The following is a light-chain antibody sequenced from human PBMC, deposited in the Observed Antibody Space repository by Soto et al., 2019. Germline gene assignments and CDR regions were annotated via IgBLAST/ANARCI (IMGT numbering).Light chain of an antibody. CDR3: AAWDDRLNGPV. CDR1: SSNIGSNT. Sequence: QPVLTQPPSASGTPGQRVTISCSGSSSNIGSNTVNWYQQFPGAAPKLLISTNSQRPSGVPDRFSGSKSGTSASLAISGLLSEDEADYFCAAWDDRLNGPVFGGGTKVTVL. V-gene: IGLV1-44*01. J-gene: IGLJ3*02. CDR2: TNS.